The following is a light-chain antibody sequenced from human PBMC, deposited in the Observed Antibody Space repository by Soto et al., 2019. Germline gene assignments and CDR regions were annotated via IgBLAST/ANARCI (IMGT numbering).Light chain of an antibody. J-gene: IGLJ2*01. CDR3: ATWDSSLSVAV. V-gene: IGLV1-51*01. CDR1: SSNIGRNY. CDR2: DTD. Sequence: QSVLTQPPSVSAAPGQKVTISCSGTSSNIGRNYVSWFQQFPGTAPKLLIYDTDKRPSEIPDRFSGSKSGASATLGITGLQTGDEDEYFCATWDSSLSVAVFGGGTKLTVL.